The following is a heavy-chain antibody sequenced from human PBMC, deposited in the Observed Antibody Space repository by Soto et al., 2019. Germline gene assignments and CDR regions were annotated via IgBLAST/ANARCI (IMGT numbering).Heavy chain of an antibody. J-gene: IGHJ4*02. CDR3: ARLYLAATITSLDY. D-gene: IGHD2-15*01. V-gene: IGHV3-7*01. CDR2: IKKDGSEK. Sequence: EVQMVESGGGLVQPGGSLRLSCAASGFTFSNYWLSLVRQAPGKGLQWVVNIKKDGSEKYYVGSVVGRFTISRDNAENSLYLQMNSLRAEDTAVYYCARLYLAATITSLDYWGQGTLVTVSS. CDR1: GFTFSNYW.